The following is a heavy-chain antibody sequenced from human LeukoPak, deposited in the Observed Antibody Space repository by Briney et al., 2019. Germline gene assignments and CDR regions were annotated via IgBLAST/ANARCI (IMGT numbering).Heavy chain of an antibody. CDR2: MNPNSGNT. V-gene: IGHV1-8*01. Sequence: ASVKVSCRASGYTFTSYDINWVRQATGQGLEWMGWMNPNSGNTGYAQKFQGRVTMTRNTSISTAYMELSSLRSEDTAVYYCARGAPSSSLYYYYMDVWGKGTTVTVSS. D-gene: IGHD6-6*01. CDR3: ARGAPSSSLYYYYMDV. J-gene: IGHJ6*03. CDR1: GYTFTSYD.